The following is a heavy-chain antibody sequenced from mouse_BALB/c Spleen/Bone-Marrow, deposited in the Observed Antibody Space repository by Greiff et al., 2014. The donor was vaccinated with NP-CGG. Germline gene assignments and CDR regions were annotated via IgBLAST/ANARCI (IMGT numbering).Heavy chain of an antibody. CDR3: ARSGEKYGAMDY. V-gene: IGHV5-4*02. J-gene: IGHJ4*01. Sequence: EVKVVESGGGLVKPGGSLKLSCTASGFIFSDYYMYWVRQTSEKRLEWVAAISDGGSYTYYPDSVKGRFTISRDNAKNNLYLQMSSLKSEDTAMYYCARSGEKYGAMDYWGQGTSVTVSS. D-gene: IGHD1-1*02. CDR1: GFIFSDYY. CDR2: ISDGGSYT.